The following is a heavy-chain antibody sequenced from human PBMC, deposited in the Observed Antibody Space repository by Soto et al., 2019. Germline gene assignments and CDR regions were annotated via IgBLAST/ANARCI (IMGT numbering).Heavy chain of an antibody. D-gene: IGHD4-17*01. V-gene: IGHV3-21*01. CDR2: ISSSSSYI. CDR1: GFTFRSYS. CDR3: ARAGGDYTHAFDI. J-gene: IGHJ3*02. Sequence: EVQLVESGGGLVKPGGSLRLSCAASGFTFRSYSMNWVRQAPGKGLEWVSSISSSSSYIYYADSVKGRFTISRDNAKNSLYLQMNSLRAEDTAVYYCARAGGDYTHAFDIWGQGTMVTVSS.